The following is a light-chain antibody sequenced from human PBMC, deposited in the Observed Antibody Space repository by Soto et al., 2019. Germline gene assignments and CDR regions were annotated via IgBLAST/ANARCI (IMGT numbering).Light chain of an antibody. Sequence: DIQMTQSPPTLSASVGDRVVITCRASQSISKVLAWYQQKPGKAPSLLIYRASNSESGVPSRFSGSGSETEFTLTISSLQPDDSASYDCQQYKSYPWTCGQGTKVEI. CDR3: QQYKSYPWT. CDR2: RAS. CDR1: QSISKV. J-gene: IGKJ1*01. V-gene: IGKV1-5*03.